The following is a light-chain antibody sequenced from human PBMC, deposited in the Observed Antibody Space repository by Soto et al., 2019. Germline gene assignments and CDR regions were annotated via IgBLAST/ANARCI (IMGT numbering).Light chain of an antibody. CDR1: QSVSSN. Sequence: EFVLTQSQGTLSLSPPGGASLXWKPSQSVSSNLAWYQQKPGQAPRLLIYGASTRATGIPARFSGSGPGTEFTLTISSLQSEDFAVYYCQQYNNWPPWTFGQGTKVDIK. J-gene: IGKJ1*01. V-gene: IGKV3D-15*01. CDR3: QQYNNWPPWT. CDR2: GAS.